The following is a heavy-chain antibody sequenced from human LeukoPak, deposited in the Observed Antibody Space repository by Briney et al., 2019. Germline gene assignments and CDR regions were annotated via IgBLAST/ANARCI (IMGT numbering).Heavy chain of an antibody. Sequence: PGGSLRPSCAASGFTVSSNYMSWVRQAPGKGLEWVSVIYSGGSTYYADSVKGRFTISRDNSKNTLYLQMNSLRAEDTAVYYCARGGAAVFYYYYMDVWGKGTTVTVSS. J-gene: IGHJ6*03. CDR3: ARGGAAVFYYYYMDV. CDR1: GFTVSSNY. CDR2: IYSGGST. D-gene: IGHD6-13*01. V-gene: IGHV3-53*01.